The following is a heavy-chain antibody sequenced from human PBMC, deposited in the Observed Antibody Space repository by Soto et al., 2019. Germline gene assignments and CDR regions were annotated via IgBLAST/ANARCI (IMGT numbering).Heavy chain of an antibody. CDR2: FSVRGDST. V-gene: IGHV3-23*01. CDR1: GFTFTTYA. Sequence: GGSLRLSCAASGFTFTTYAMSWVRQAPGKGLEWVSTFSVRGDSTYYADSVKGRFAVSRDNSKNTIYLQMNSLRAEDTAIYYCATRHLPYCSGGTCNPFDFWGQGTLVTVSS. CDR3: ATRHLPYCSGGTCNPFDF. J-gene: IGHJ4*02. D-gene: IGHD2-15*01.